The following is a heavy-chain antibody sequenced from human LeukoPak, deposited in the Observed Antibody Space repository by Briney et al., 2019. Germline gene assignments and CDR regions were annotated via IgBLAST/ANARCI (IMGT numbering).Heavy chain of an antibody. CDR3: ARDSLKYCSGGSCYFVD. CDR2: INTNTGNP. Sequence: GASVKVSCKASGYTFTSYAMNWVRQAPGQGLEWMGWINTNTGNPTYAQGFTGRFVFSLDTSVSTAYLQISSLKAEDTAVYYCARDSLKYCSGGSCYFVDWGQGTLVTVSS. J-gene: IGHJ4*02. D-gene: IGHD2-15*01. CDR1: GYTFTSYA. V-gene: IGHV7-4-1*02.